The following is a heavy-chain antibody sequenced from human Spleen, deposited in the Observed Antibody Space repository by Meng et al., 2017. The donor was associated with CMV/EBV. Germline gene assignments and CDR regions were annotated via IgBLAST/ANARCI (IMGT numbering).Heavy chain of an antibody. J-gene: IGHJ4*02. D-gene: IGHD6-6*01. V-gene: IGHV4-39*07. CDR3: ASEYSSSVGFDY. CDR1: GGSISSSSYY. CDR2: IYYTGKT. Sequence: GSLRLSCTVSGGSISSSSYYWGWIRQPPGKGLEWIGSIYYTGKTYDNPSLKSRFTISMDTSKNQLSLKLRSLAAADTAVYYCASEYSSSVGFDYWGQGTLVTVSS.